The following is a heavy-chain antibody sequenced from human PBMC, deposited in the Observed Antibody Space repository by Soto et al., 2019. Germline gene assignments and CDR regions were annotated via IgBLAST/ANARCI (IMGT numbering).Heavy chain of an antibody. CDR3: VCIAIDCSASVNAVDM. D-gene: IGHD2-21*01. Sequence: QVQLVQSGAELRKPGASVKVSCKTSGYTSSNYDVRWVRQAPGQGLEWMGRISAYHNHTNYALKSQGRVTLTKETTTSTAYMELRSRRSEDTAVDSWVCIAIDCSASVNAVDMLGQRTLVPASS. CDR1: GYTSSNYD. CDR2: ISAYHNHT. V-gene: IGHV1-18*01. J-gene: IGHJ3*02.